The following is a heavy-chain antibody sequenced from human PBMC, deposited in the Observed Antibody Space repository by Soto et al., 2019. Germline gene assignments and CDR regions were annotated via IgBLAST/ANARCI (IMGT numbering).Heavy chain of an antibody. CDR2: INPSGGST. CDR1: GYTFTSYY. D-gene: IGHD6-13*01. CDR3: ARDDPYHDSSSCFGGMDV. J-gene: IGHJ6*02. Sequence: ASVKVSCKASGYTFTSYYMHWVRQAPGQGLEWMGIINPSGGSTSYAQKFQGRVTMTRDTSTSTVYVELSSLRSEDTAVYYCARDDPYHDSSSCFGGMDVWGQGTKVTVYS. V-gene: IGHV1-46*01.